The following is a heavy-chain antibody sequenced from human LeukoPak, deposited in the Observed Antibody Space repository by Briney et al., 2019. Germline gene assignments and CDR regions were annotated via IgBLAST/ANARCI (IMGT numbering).Heavy chain of an antibody. CDR2: ISYDGSNK. D-gene: IGHD6-19*01. CDR3: ARAERSSGWYETAFDI. J-gene: IGHJ3*02. V-gene: IGHV3-30*03. Sequence: GGSLRLSCVASGFTFSTYSMNWVRQAPGKGLDWVAVISYDGSNKYYADSVKGRFTISRDNSKNTLYLQINSLRAEDTALYYCARAERSSGWYETAFDIWGQGTMVTVSS. CDR1: GFTFSTYS.